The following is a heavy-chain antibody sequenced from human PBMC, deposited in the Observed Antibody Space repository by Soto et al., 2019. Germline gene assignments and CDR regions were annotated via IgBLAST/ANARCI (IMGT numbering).Heavy chain of an antibody. V-gene: IGHV4-59*08. CDR3: ASYLGVSGGNDY. CDR1: GGSISSNY. CDR2: IYYSGST. J-gene: IGHJ4*02. Sequence: SSETLSLTCSVSGGSISSNYWSWIRQPPGKALEWIGYIYYSGSTNYNPSLRSRVTISLDTSKNQFSLKLSSVTAADTAVYYCASYLGVSGGNDYWGQGTLVTSPQ. D-gene: IGHD2-15*01.